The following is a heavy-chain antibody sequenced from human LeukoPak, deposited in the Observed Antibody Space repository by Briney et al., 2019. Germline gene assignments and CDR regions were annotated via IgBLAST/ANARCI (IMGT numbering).Heavy chain of an antibody. Sequence: GGSLRLSCVASGFTFSNYWMTWVRQAPGKGLEWVANIKEDGSEKNYADSVKGRFTISRDNAKNSLYLQMNSLRGEDTVVYYCARARYSDFWGQGTLVTLS. CDR1: GFTFSNYW. CDR3: ARARYSDF. J-gene: IGHJ4*02. V-gene: IGHV3-7*01. CDR2: IKEDGSEK.